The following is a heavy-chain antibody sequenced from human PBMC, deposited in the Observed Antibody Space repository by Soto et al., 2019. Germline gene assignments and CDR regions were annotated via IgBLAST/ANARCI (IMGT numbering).Heavy chain of an antibody. CDR3: ARDPRFNYAYYYYGMDV. D-gene: IGHD4-4*01. CDR1: GGSISSGDYY. J-gene: IGHJ6*02. Sequence: QVQLQESGPGLVKPSQTLSLTCTVSGGSISSGDYYWSWIRQPPGKGLEWIGYIYYSRSTYYNPSLKSRVTISVDTSKNQFSLKLSSVTAADTAVYYCARDPRFNYAYYYYGMDVWGQGTTVTVSS. V-gene: IGHV4-30-4*01. CDR2: IYYSRST.